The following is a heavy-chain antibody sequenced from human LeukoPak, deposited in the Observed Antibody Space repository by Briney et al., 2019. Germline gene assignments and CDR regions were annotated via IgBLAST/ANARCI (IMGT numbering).Heavy chain of an antibody. CDR1: GGTFSSYA. V-gene: IGHV1-69*13. CDR3: ATRPTGDDYGDQGDY. J-gene: IGHJ4*02. CDR2: IIPIFGTA. D-gene: IGHD4-17*01. Sequence: ASVKVSCKASGGTFSSYAISWVRQAPGQGLEWMGGIIPIFGTANYAQKFQGRVTITADESTSTAYMELSSLRSEDTAVYYCATRPTGDDYGDQGDYWGQGNLVTVSS.